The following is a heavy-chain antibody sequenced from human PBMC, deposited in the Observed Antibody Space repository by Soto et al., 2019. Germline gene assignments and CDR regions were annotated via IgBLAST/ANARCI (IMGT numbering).Heavy chain of an antibody. CDR2: ISPYNGNT. CDR1: GYTFTSYG. J-gene: IGHJ4*02. Sequence: QVQLVQSGAEVKKPGASVKVSCKASGYTFTSYGISWVRQAPGQGREWMGWISPYNGNTNYAQKLQGNVTMTTDTSTSTDYMGLRSLRSDDTAVYYCAREYSSSSGQDYWGQGTLVTVSS. D-gene: IGHD6-6*01. CDR3: AREYSSSSGQDY. V-gene: IGHV1-18*01.